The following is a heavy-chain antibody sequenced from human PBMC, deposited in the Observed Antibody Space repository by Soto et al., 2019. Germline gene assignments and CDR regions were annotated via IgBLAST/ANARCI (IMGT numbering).Heavy chain of an antibody. CDR1: GGSISSGGYY. V-gene: IGHV4-31*03. CDR3: ARVPGGGRVGSITPWYNFGMDV. J-gene: IGHJ6*04. D-gene: IGHD3-16*01. Sequence: SETLSLTCTVSGGSISSGGYYWSWIRQHPGKGLEWIGYIYYSGTTYYNPSLKSRLSISEDTSKNQFSLRLSSVTAADTAVYYCARVPGGGRVGSITPWYNFGMDVWGKGTTVTVSS. CDR2: IYYSGTT.